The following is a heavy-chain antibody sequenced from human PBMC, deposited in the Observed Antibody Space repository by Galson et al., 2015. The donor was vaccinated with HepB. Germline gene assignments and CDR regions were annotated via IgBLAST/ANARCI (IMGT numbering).Heavy chain of an antibody. V-gene: IGHV1-2*06. CDR3: ARFPLLGSPLCYYYMDV. J-gene: IGHJ6*03. CDR2: VNPDSGGT. D-gene: IGHD3-10*01. Sequence: SVKVSCKASGYTFTDYYMRWVRQAPGQGLEWMGRVNPDSGGTNYAQKFQGRVTMTRDTSISTAYMELSRLRSDDTAVYYCARFPLLGSPLCYYYMDVWGKGTTVTVSS. CDR1: GYTFTDYY.